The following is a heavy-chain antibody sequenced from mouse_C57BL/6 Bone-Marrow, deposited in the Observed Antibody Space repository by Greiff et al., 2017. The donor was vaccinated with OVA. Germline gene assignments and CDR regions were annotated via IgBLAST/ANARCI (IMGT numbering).Heavy chain of an antibody. Sequence: VQLQQPGAELVRPGTSVKLSCKASGYTFTSYWMHWVKQRPGQGLEWIGVIDPSDSYTNYNQKFKGKATLTVDTSSSTAYMQLSSLTSEDSAVYYGASNWPWFAYWGQGTLVTVSA. CDR1: GYTFTSYW. V-gene: IGHV1-59*01. CDR2: IDPSDSYT. D-gene: IGHD4-1*01. J-gene: IGHJ3*01. CDR3: ASNWPWFAY.